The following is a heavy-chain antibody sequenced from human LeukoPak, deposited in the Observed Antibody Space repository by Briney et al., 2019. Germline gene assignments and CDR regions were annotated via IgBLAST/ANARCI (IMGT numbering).Heavy chain of an antibody. J-gene: IGHJ4*02. CDR3: AKVFGCTSGRRLDFDY. CDR2: ISAYNGNT. V-gene: IGHV1-18*01. D-gene: IGHD2-2*01. Sequence: ASVKVSCKASGYTFTSFGISWVRQAPGQGLEWMGWISAYNGNTNYAQKLQGRVTMTTDTSTSTAYMELRSLKSDDTAVYYCAKVFGCTSGRRLDFDYWGQGTLVTVSS. CDR1: GYTFTSFG.